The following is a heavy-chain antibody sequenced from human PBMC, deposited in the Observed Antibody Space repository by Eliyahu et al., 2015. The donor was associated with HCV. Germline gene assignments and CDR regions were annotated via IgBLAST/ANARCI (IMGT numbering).Heavy chain of an antibody. CDR1: GFAFSSXW. Sequence: EVHLVESGGGLVKPGGSLRLXCAASGFAFSSXWMNWARQAPREGLEWIGRLKSKTDGATTDYAAPVRGRFTISRDDSRNTLFLQMNNLKTEDTAMYFCTTDRSSGDYITDLAYWGQGTLVTVSS. J-gene: IGHJ4*02. CDR2: LKSKTDGATT. V-gene: IGHV3-15*01. D-gene: IGHD4-17*01. CDR3: TTDRSSGDYITDLAY.